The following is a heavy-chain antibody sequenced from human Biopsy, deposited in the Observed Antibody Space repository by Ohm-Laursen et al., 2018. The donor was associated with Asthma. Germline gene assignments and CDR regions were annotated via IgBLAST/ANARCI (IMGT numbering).Heavy chain of an antibody. Sequence: SLRLSCSATGFTFSNYGMHWVRQAPGKGLDWVAVISFDGSNKNYTDSVKGRFTISRDNSRNTLHLQMNSLRAEDTAVYYCAKDVFPGWELRRGPDSWGQGTLVTVSA. J-gene: IGHJ4*02. D-gene: IGHD1-26*01. CDR3: AKDVFPGWELRRGPDS. CDR1: GFTFSNYG. CDR2: ISFDGSNK. V-gene: IGHV3-30*18.